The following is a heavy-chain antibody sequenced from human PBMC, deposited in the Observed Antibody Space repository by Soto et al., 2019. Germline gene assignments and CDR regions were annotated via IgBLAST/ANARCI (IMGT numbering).Heavy chain of an antibody. J-gene: IGHJ3*01. V-gene: IGHV2-5*02. D-gene: IGHD3-3*01. CDR2: IYWDDDR. Sequence: QITFKESGPTLVKPTQALMLTCSFSGFSLTTLGVGVAWVRQPPGKALEWLALIYWDDDRQYRPSLKTKLTIPKYTSKIQVVLTMTNIYPLDTGTYYFAHSKFTTAANAVDVWGQGTSVSVSS. CDR1: GFSLTTLGVG. CDR3: AHSKFTTAANAVDV.